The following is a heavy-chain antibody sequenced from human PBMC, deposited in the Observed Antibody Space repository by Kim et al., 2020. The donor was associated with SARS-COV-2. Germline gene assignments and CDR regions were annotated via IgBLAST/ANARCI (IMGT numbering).Heavy chain of an antibody. Sequence: SETLSLTCTVSGASIGTTNYYWGWIRQSPGKGLEWLGSISYSGTTYYNPSFESRVTISIDTSRNQFFLKLSSVTAADTAVYYCARPPRGISRRTFDIWGQGKMVTVSS. CDR1: GASIGTTNYY. CDR2: ISYSGTT. D-gene: IGHD3-3*01. CDR3: ARPPRGISRRTFDI. V-gene: IGHV4-39*01. J-gene: IGHJ3*02.